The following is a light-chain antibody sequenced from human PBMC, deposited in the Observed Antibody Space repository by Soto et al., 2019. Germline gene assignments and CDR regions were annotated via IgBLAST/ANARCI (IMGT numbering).Light chain of an antibody. CDR2: DAS. Sequence: EIVLTQSPATLSLSPGERATLSCRASQSVSSYLAWYQQKPGQAPRLLIYDASNRATGIPDRFSGSGSGTDFTLTISRLEPEDFAVYYCQQYGSSLGVTFGGGTKVEIK. V-gene: IGKV3-20*01. CDR3: QQYGSSLGVT. J-gene: IGKJ4*01. CDR1: QSVSSY.